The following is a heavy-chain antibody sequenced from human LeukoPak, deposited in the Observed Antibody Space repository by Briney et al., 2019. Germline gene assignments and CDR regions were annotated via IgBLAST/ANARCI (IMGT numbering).Heavy chain of an antibody. D-gene: IGHD6-19*01. CDR3: ARGLVRDYYYYYGMDV. V-gene: IGHV4-39*01. Sequence: PSETLSLTCTVSGGSISSSSYYWGWIRQPPGKGLEWIGSIYYSGSTYYNPSLKSRVTISVDTSKNQFSLKLRSVTAADTAVYYCARGLVRDYYYYYGMDVWGQGTTVTVSS. J-gene: IGHJ6*02. CDR1: GGSISSSSYY. CDR2: IYYSGST.